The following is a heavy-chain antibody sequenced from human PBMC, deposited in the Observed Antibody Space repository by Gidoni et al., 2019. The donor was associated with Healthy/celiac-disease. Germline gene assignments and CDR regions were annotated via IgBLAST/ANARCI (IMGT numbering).Heavy chain of an antibody. CDR3: ARDGDSSSWYEGGNWFDP. J-gene: IGHJ5*02. V-gene: IGHV1-18*01. CDR1: GYTFTSYG. Sequence: HVQLVQSGAEVKKPGASVKVYRQASGYTFTSYGISWVRQAPGQGLEWMGWISAYNGNTNYAQKLQGRVTMTTDTSTSTAYMELRSLRSDDTAVYYCARDGDSSSWYEGGNWFDPWGQGTLVTVSS. CDR2: ISAYNGNT. D-gene: IGHD6-13*01.